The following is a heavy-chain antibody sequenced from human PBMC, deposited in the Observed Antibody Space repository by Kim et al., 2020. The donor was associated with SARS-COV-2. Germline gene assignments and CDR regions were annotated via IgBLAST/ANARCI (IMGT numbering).Heavy chain of an antibody. J-gene: IGHJ4*02. CDR2: IHPFGNT. CDR3: ARGQDTAKVGY. CDR1: GGSLSGYY. D-gene: IGHD5-18*01. V-gene: IGHV4-34*01. Sequence: SETLSLTCAVYGGSLSGYYWSWIRQPPGKGLEWIGEIHPFGNTDYQPSLKSRITMSLDMSKNHFSLKLSSVTAADTAMYFCARGQDTAKVGYWGQGTLVTVSS.